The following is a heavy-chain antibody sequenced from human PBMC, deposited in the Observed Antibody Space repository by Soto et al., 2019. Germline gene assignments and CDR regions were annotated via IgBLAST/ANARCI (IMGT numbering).Heavy chain of an antibody. CDR1: GFTIMSNY. CDR3: ARGYV. V-gene: IGHV3-66*01. J-gene: IGHJ6*02. Sequence: EVQLVESGGGLVQPGGSLRRSCAASGFTIMSNYMGWVRQAPAKGLEWVSITYSGGTTYYEDSEKGRFIISRDNFRNTLYLQMNSLRAEDTAVYYCARGYVWGPGTTVTVSS. CDR2: TYSGGTT.